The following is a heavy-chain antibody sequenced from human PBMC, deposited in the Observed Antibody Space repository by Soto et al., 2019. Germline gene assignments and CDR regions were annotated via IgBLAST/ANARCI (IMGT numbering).Heavy chain of an antibody. V-gene: IGHV4-39*01. D-gene: IGHD3-16*01. Sequence: SETLSLTCTVSGGSISSSNYYWGWIRQPPGKGLEWIGSIYYSGSTSYNSSLKSRVTISVDTSKNQFSLRLSSVTAADTAVYYCASPTLGAFDIWGQGTMVTVAS. CDR2: IYYSGST. CDR3: ASPTLGAFDI. J-gene: IGHJ3*02. CDR1: GGSISSSNYY.